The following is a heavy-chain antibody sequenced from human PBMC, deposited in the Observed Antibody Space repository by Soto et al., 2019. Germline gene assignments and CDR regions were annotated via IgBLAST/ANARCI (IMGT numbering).Heavy chain of an antibody. Sequence: GGSLRLSCAASGFTFSSCAMSWVRQAPGKGLEWVSVISGSGDRAFYSDSVKGRFTISRDNSKNTLYLQMNSLRAEDTAVYYFAILPYDFSTPNPVFAFWGHGPLVTVSS. CDR3: AILPYDFSTPNPVFAF. J-gene: IGHJ4*01. CDR1: GFTFSSCA. V-gene: IGHV3-23*01. CDR2: ISGSGDRA. D-gene: IGHD3-3*01.